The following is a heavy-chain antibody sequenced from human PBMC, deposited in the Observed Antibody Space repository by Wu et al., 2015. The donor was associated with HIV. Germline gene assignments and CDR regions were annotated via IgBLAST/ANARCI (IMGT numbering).Heavy chain of an antibody. Sequence: QVQLVQSGAEMKKPGASVKVSCKASGYTFINYYIHWVRQAPGQGLEWMGIIDPSGGKTTYAQKFQGRVTVTRDTSTSTVYIELSSLKSDDTAVYFCARADGYGDLDYWGQGTLVTVSS. V-gene: IGHV1-46*01. CDR3: ARADGYGDLDY. CDR1: GYTFINYY. D-gene: IGHD4-17*01. CDR2: IDPSGGKT. J-gene: IGHJ4*02.